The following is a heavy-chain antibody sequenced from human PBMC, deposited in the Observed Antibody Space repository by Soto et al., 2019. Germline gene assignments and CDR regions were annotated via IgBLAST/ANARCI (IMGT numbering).Heavy chain of an antibody. CDR2: IKSKTHGGTT. CDR3: TTTAGIDVIVVEDSIDY. Sequence: GVSLRLSCAASGFTLSNTWMTWVRQAPGKGRELVGRIKSKTHGGTTDYAAPVKARFSISRDESQNTWYLYMNSVRSEDTSVYYCTTTAGIDVIVVEDSIDYWDQGT. J-gene: IGHJ4*02. CDR1: GFTLSNTW. D-gene: IGHD3-22*01. V-gene: IGHV3-15*05.